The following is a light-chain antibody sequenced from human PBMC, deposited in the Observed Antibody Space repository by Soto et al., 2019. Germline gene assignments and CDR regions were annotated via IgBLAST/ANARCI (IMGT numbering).Light chain of an antibody. CDR1: QGISSR. CDR3: QQSNSFPLT. V-gene: IGKV1-12*01. J-gene: IGKJ4*01. CDR2: AAS. Sequence: DIQMTQSPSSVSASVGDRVTITCRASQGISSRLAWYQQKPGKAPNLLIYAASSLQSGVPSRFSGSGSETDFTLTIGSLQPEHFATYYCQQSNSFPLTFGGGTKVEIK.